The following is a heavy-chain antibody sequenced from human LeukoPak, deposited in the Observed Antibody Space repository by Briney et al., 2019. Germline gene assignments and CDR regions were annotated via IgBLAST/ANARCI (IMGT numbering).Heavy chain of an antibody. CDR1: GFTFSSYS. J-gene: IGHJ6*02. V-gene: IGHV3-21*01. Sequence: PGGSLRLSCAASGFTFSSYSMNWVRQAPGKGLEWVSSISSSSSYIYYADSVKGRFTISRDNAKNSLYLQMNSLRAEDTAVYYCAKDTAMGYHYGMDVWGQGTTVTVSS. CDR2: ISSSSSYI. D-gene: IGHD5-18*01. CDR3: AKDTAMGYHYGMDV.